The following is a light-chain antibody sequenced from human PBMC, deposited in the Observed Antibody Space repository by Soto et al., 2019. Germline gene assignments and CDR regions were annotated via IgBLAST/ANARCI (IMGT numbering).Light chain of an antibody. J-gene: IGKJ4*01. CDR1: QSVSSY. CDR2: DAS. Sequence: EIVLTQSPATLSLSPGERATLSCRASQSVSSYLAWYQQKPGQAPRLLIYDASNRVTGIPARFSGSGSGTDFTLTISSLEPEDFAIYYFQQRSNWLTFGGGTKVEIK. CDR3: QQRSNWLT. V-gene: IGKV3-11*01.